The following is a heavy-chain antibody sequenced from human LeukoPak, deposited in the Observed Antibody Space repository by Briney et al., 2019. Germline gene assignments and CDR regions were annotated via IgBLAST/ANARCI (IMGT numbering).Heavy chain of an antibody. V-gene: IGHV1-2*02. CDR3: ARVVIVGAADAFDI. D-gene: IGHD1-26*01. CDR2: INPNSGGT. Sequence: ASVKVSCKASGYTFTGYYMHWVRQAPGQGLEWMGWINPNSGGTNYAQKFQGRVTMTRDTSISTAYMELSRLRSDDTAVYYCARVVIVGAADAFDIWGQGTMVTVSS. J-gene: IGHJ3*02. CDR1: GYTFTGYY.